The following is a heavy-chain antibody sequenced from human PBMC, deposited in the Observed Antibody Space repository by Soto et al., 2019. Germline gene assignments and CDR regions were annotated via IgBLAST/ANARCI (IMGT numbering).Heavy chain of an antibody. Sequence: QVQLVQSGAEVKKPGSSVKVSCKASGGTFSSYAISWVRQAPGQGLEWMGGIIPIFGTANYAQKFQGRVKIPADESTRTAYMELSSLRSEDTAVYYCARDGGVYDYSPFDYWGQGTLVTVSS. CDR1: GGTFSSYA. CDR2: IIPIFGTA. D-gene: IGHD4-4*01. V-gene: IGHV1-69*12. J-gene: IGHJ4*02. CDR3: ARDGGVYDYSPFDY.